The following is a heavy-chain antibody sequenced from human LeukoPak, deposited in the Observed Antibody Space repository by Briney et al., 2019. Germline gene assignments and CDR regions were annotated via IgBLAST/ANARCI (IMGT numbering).Heavy chain of an antibody. D-gene: IGHD2-15*01. J-gene: IGHJ4*02. V-gene: IGHV3-7*01. CDR3: SSWSSCSGGTCQFNY. CDR2: IKQDGSEK. CDR1: GFTFSNSW. Sequence: TGGSLRLSCAGPGFTFSNSWMSWVRQAPGKGLEWVAHIKQDGSEKYYVDSVKGRFTISRDNAKNSLYLQMDRLRAEDTAVYYCSSWSSCSGGTCQFNYWGQGTLVTVSS.